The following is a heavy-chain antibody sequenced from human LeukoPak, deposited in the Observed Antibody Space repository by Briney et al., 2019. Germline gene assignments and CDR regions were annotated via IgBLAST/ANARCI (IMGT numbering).Heavy chain of an antibody. V-gene: IGHV1-18*04. Sequence: ASVKVSCKASGYTFIDYYMHWVRQAPGQGLEWMGWISAYNGNTNYAQKLQGRVTMTTDTSTSTAYMELRSLRSDDTAVYYCARPGHLDYWGQGTLVTVSS. J-gene: IGHJ4*02. CDR2: ISAYNGNT. CDR1: GYTFIDYY. CDR3: ARPGHLDY. D-gene: IGHD7-27*01.